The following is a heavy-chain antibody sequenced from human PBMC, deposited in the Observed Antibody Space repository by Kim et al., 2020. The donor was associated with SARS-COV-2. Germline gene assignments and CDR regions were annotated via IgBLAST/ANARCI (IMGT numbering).Heavy chain of an antibody. CDR2: INTNTGNP. CDR3: ARTHYDFWSGYFYYYYYMDF. V-gene: IGHV7-4-1*02. CDR1: GYTFTSYA. D-gene: IGHD3-3*01. Sequence: ASVKVSCKASGYTFTSYAMNWVRQAPGQGLEWMGWINTNTGNPTYAQGFTGRFVFSLDTSVSTAYLQISSLKAEDTAVYYCARTHYDFWSGYFYYYYYMDFWGQGTKVTVS. J-gene: IGHJ6*03.